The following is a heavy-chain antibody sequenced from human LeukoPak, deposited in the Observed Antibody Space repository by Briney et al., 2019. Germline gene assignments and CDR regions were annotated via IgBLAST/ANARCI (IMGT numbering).Heavy chain of an antibody. J-gene: IGHJ4*02. Sequence: GGSLRLSCAASGFTFSDYYMSWVRQAPGKGLEWLSYISGSGTTIYYADSVKDRFTISRDNAKNSLYLHINSLRAEDTAVYYCARETYNWNYQFDFWGQGTLVTVSS. CDR2: ISGSGTTI. CDR3: ARETYNWNYQFDF. CDR1: GFTFSDYY. V-gene: IGHV3-11*01. D-gene: IGHD1-7*01.